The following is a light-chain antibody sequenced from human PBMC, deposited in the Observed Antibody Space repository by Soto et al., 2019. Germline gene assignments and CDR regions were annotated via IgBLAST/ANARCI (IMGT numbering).Light chain of an antibody. J-gene: IGKJ5*01. CDR2: GAS. Sequence: ETVLTQSPGTLSVSPGERATLSCRASQSVSSNLAWYQQKPGQAPRLFIYGASTRATGIPARFSGSGSGTEFTLTISSLQSEDFALYYCQQYNNWPPTTFGQGTRLEIK. CDR1: QSVSSN. V-gene: IGKV3D-15*01. CDR3: QQYNNWPPTT.